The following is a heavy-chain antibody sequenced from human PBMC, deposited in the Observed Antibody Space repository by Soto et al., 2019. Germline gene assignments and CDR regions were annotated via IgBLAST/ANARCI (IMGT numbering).Heavy chain of an antibody. Sequence: EVQLLESGGGLVQPGGSLRLSCASSGFTFSSYGMTWVRQAPGKGLEWVSFSSATGAGTYYADSVKGRFTISRDNSKNTLYLQMTCLRADDTAVYYCAKDRRAVGNYVFYSDFWGQGALVIVSS. V-gene: IGHV3-23*01. J-gene: IGHJ4*02. CDR3: AKDRRAVGNYVFYSDF. D-gene: IGHD3-10*02. CDR1: GFTFSSYG. CDR2: SSATGAGT.